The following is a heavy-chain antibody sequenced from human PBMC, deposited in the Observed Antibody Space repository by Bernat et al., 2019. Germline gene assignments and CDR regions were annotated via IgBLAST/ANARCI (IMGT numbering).Heavy chain of an antibody. CDR2: ISSSSSYI. D-gene: IGHD2-8*01. V-gene: IGHV3-21*01. CDR3: ARLPIVLMVSDPNWYFDL. CDR1: GFTFSSYS. Sequence: EVQLVESGGGLVKPGGSLRLSCAASGFTFSSYSMNWVRQAPGKGLEWVSSISSSSSYIYYADSVKGRFTISRDNAKNSLYLQMNSLRAEDTAVYYCARLPIVLMVSDPNWYFDLWGRGTLVTVSS. J-gene: IGHJ2*01.